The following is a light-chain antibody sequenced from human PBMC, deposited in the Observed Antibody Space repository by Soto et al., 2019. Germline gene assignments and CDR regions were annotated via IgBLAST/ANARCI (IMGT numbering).Light chain of an antibody. V-gene: IGKV1-39*01. Sequence: DIQMTQSPSSLSASVGDRVTITCRASQSISSYLNWYLQKPGKAPNLLIYAASSLQSGVPSKFSGSGSGTDFTLTISSLQPEDFATYYCQQSYSSPFTFGPGTKVDIK. CDR3: QQSYSSPFT. CDR1: QSISSY. CDR2: AAS. J-gene: IGKJ3*01.